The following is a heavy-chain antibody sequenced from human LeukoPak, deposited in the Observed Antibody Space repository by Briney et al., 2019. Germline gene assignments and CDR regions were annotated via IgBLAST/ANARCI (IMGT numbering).Heavy chain of an antibody. CDR1: GYTLTELS. J-gene: IGHJ5*02. V-gene: IGHV1-24*01. D-gene: IGHD6-13*01. CDR2: FDPEDGET. CDR3: AGIAAAGTHWFDP. Sequence: ASVKVSCKVSGYTLTELSMHWVRQAPGKGLEWMGGFDPEDGETIYAQKFQGRVTITADESTSTAYMELSSLRSEDPAVYYCAGIAAAGTHWFDPWGQGTLVAVSS.